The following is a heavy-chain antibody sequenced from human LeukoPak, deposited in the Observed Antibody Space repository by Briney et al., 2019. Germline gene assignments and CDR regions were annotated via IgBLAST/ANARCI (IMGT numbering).Heavy chain of an antibody. CDR3: ARDRKRMWIVGATKRLVHYWFDP. D-gene: IGHD1-26*01. CDR1: GFTFSSYA. Sequence: HPGGSLRLSCAASGFTFSSYAMHWVRQAPGKGLEWVAVISYDGSNKYYADSVKGRFTISRDNSKNTLYLQMNSLRAEDTAVYYCARDRKRMWIVGATKRLVHYWFDPWGQGTLVTVSS. CDR2: ISYDGSNK. V-gene: IGHV3-30*04. J-gene: IGHJ5*02.